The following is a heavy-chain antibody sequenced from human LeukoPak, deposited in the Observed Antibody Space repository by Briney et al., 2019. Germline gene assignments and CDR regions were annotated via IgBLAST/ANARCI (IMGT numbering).Heavy chain of an antibody. CDR2: INHSGST. CDR1: GGSFNGYY. Sequence: SETLSLTCAVYGGSFNGYYWSWIRQPPGKGLEWIGEINHSGSTNYNPSLKSRVTISVDTSKNQFSLKLSPVTAADTAVYYCARRLNYYGSGSRLDYWGQGTLVTVSS. J-gene: IGHJ4*02. CDR3: ARRLNYYGSGSRLDY. D-gene: IGHD3-10*01. V-gene: IGHV4-34*01.